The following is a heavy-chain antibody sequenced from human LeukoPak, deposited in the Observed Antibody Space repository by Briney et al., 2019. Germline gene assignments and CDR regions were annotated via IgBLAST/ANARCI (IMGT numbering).Heavy chain of an antibody. CDR1: GFTFSSYA. CDR3: ARTSVEGYCSSTSCYSAEYFQH. V-gene: IGHV3-64*01. Sequence: TGGSLRLSCAASGFTFSSYAMHWVRQAPGKGLEYVSAISSNGGSTYYANSVKGRFTISRDNSKNTLYLQMGSLRAEDMAVYYCARTSVEGYCSSTSCYSAEYFQHWGQGSLVTVSS. J-gene: IGHJ1*01. CDR2: ISSNGGST. D-gene: IGHD2-2*01.